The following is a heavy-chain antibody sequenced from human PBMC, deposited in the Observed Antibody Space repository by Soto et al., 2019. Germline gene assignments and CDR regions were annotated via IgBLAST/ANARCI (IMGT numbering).Heavy chain of an antibody. D-gene: IGHD3-22*01. V-gene: IGHV3-23*01. CDR3: AKDRGVTMIVVATNAFDI. J-gene: IGHJ3*02. Sequence: PACSTTLSFAASGFTFSSYAMSWVRQAPGKGLEWVSAISGSGGSTYYADSVKGRFTISRDNSKNTLYLQMNSLRAEDTAVYYCAKDRGVTMIVVATNAFDIWGQGTMVTVSS. CDR2: ISGSGGST. CDR1: GFTFSSYA.